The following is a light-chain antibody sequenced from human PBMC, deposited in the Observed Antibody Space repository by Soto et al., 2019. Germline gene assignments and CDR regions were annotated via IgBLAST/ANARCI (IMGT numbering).Light chain of an antibody. V-gene: IGKV3-15*01. CDR1: QSVSSN. CDR3: QQYNNWPLT. CDR2: VAS. J-gene: IGKJ4*01. Sequence: IVLSQSPGTLSVSPGEGATLSCKASQSVSSNLAWYQQKPGQAPRLLIYVASTRATGIPARFSGTGSGTEFTLTISSLQSEDFAVYYCQQYNNWPLTFGGGTKVDI.